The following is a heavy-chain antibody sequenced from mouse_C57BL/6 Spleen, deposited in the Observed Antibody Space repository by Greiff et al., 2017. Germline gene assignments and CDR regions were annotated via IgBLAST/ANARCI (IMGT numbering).Heavy chain of an antibody. V-gene: IGHV1-80*01. CDR3: ARGDYDVAWFAY. CDR1: GYAFSSYW. CDR2: IYPGVGDT. D-gene: IGHD2-4*01. J-gene: IGHJ3*01. Sequence: QVQLQQSGAELVKPGASVKISCKASGYAFSSYWMNWVKQRPGKGLEWIGQIYPGVGDTNYNGKFTGKAPLTADKSSSTANMQLSSLTSEDSAVNVCARGDYDVAWFAYWGQGTLVTVSA.